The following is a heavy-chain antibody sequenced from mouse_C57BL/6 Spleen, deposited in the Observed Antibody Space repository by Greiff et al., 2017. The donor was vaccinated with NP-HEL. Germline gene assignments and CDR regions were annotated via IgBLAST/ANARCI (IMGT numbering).Heavy chain of an antibody. CDR2: IWSGGST. J-gene: IGHJ4*01. CDR3: ARMVPYYAMDY. CDR1: GFSLTSYG. V-gene: IGHV2-2*01. Sequence: VKLVESGPGLVQPSQSLSITCTVSGFSLTSYGVHWVRQSPGKGLEWLGVIWSGGSTDYNAAFISRLSISKDNSKSQVFFKMNSLQADDTAIYYCARMVPYYAMDYWGQGTSVTVSS.